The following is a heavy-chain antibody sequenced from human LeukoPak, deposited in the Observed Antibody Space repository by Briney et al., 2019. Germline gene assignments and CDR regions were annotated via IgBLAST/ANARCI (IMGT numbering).Heavy chain of an antibody. CDR3: ARDQGAAGDY. Sequence: GGSLRLSCAASGFTFSTYWMTWVRQAPGKGLEWVANIKQDGSENYYVDSVKGRFTISRDNAKNSLYLQMNSLRADHTAVYYCARDQGAAGDYWGQGTLVTVSS. J-gene: IGHJ4*02. CDR1: GFTFSTYW. CDR2: IKQDGSEN. V-gene: IGHV3-7*01. D-gene: IGHD6-13*01.